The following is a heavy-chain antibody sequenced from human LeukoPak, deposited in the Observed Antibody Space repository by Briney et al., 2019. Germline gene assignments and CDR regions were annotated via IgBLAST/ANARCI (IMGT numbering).Heavy chain of an antibody. CDR3: AREYYYDSSGYSHDAFDI. Sequence: SETLSLTCTVSGGSISSSSYYWGWIRQPPGKGLEWIGSIYYNDNTYYNPSLKSRVTMSVDTSKNQFSLKLSSVTAADTAVYYCAREYYYDSSGYSHDAFDIWGQGTMVTVSS. CDR2: IYYNDNT. J-gene: IGHJ3*02. D-gene: IGHD3-22*01. CDR1: GGSISSSSYY. V-gene: IGHV4-39*07.